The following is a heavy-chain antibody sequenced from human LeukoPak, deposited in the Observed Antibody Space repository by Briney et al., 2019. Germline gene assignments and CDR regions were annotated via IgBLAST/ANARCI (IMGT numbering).Heavy chain of an antibody. CDR1: GYTFTNYY. V-gene: IGHV1-46*01. Sequence: SVKVSCKASGYTFTNYYMNWVRQAPGQGLEWMGIINPSGGSTSYAQKFQGRVTVTRDTSTSTVYMELSSLRSEDTAMYYCAREGEIGYDLSDYWGQGTLVTVSS. J-gene: IGHJ4*02. D-gene: IGHD5-12*01. CDR2: INPSGGST. CDR3: AREGEIGYDLSDY.